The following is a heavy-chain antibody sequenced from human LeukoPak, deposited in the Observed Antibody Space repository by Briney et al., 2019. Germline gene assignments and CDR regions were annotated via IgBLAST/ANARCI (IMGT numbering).Heavy chain of an antibody. CDR2: INHSGST. D-gene: IGHD3-22*01. CDR1: GGSFSGYN. CDR3: ARGRKAACYYDSSGYYYVSIGVSLKYYFDY. Sequence: KSSETLSLTCAVYGGSFSGYNWSWIRQPPGKGLELIGEINHSGSTNYNPSLKSRVTISVDTSKNQFSLKLSSVTAADTAVYYCARGRKAACYYDSSGYYYVSIGVSLKYYFDYWGQGTLVTVSS. V-gene: IGHV4-34*01. J-gene: IGHJ4*02.